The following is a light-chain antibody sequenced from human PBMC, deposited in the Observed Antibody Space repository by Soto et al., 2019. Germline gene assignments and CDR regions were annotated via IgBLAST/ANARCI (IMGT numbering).Light chain of an antibody. J-gene: IGLJ2*01. CDR2: DNN. V-gene: IGLV1-51*01. Sequence: QSVVTQPPSVSAAPGQEVTISCSGSTSNIGNNDVSWYQQLPGTAPKLLIYDNNKLPSGIPDRFSGSKSGTSATLVIAGLQTGDEADYFCGAWDGTRSVVFGGATKLTVL. CDR3: GAWDGTRSVV. CDR1: TSNIGNND.